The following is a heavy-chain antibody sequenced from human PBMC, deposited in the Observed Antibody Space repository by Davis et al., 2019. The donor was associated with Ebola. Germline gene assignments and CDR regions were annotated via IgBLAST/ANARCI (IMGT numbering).Heavy chain of an antibody. V-gene: IGHV4-61*08. D-gene: IGHD3-10*01. CDR3: ARRLFGAGVDP. Sequence: PSETLSLTCTVSGASVSGGAHYWGWIHQTPGKGLEYIGYIYNNGGNYYNPSLKSRATISVDTSQNQVFLRLTSVTAADTAIYYCARRLFGAGVDPWGQGTLVTVSS. CDR1: GASVSGGAHY. J-gene: IGHJ5*02. CDR2: IYNNGGN.